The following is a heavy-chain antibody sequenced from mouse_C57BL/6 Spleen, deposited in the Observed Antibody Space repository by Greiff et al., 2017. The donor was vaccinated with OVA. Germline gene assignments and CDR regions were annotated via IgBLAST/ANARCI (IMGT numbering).Heavy chain of an antibody. CDR1: GFTFSSYA. CDR3: ARDRAMDY. CDR2: ISDGGSYT. Sequence: DVKLQESGGGLVKPGGSLKLSCAASGFTFSSYAMSWVRQTPEKRLEWVATISDGGSYTYYPDNVKGRFTISRDNAKNNLYLQMSHLKSEDTAMYYCARDRAMDYWGQGTSVTVSS. V-gene: IGHV5-4*01. J-gene: IGHJ4*01.